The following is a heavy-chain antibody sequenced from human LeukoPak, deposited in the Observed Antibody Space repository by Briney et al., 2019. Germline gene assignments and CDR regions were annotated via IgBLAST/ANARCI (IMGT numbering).Heavy chain of an antibody. V-gene: IGHV4-34*01. J-gene: IGHJ5*02. Sequence: SETLSLTCAVYGGSFSGYYWSWIRQPPGKGLEWIGEINHSGSTNYNPSLESRVTISVDTSKNQFSLKLSSVTAADTAVYYCAREGLLTGRRPFDPWGQGTLVTVSS. CDR1: GGSFSGYY. D-gene: IGHD3-9*01. CDR2: INHSGST. CDR3: AREGLLTGRRPFDP.